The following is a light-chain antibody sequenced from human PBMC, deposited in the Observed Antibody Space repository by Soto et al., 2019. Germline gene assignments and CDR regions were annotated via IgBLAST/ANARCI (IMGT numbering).Light chain of an antibody. CDR1: SSDVGGYNY. Sequence: QSALTRPASVSGSPGQSITISCTGTSSDVGGYNYVSWYQQHPGKAPKLMIYDVSNRPSGVSNRFSGSKSGNTASLTISGLQAEDEADYYCSSYTSSSIVVFGGGTKLTV. CDR2: DVS. CDR3: SSYTSSSIVV. J-gene: IGLJ2*01. V-gene: IGLV2-14*01.